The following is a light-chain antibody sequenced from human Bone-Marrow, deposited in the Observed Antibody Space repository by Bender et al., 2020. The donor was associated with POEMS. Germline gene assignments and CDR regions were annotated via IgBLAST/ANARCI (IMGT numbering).Light chain of an antibody. J-gene: IGLJ1*01. V-gene: IGLV2-23*02. CDR1: SSGVGNYNS. CDR3: CSYAGTNTYV. Sequence: QSALTQPASVSGSPGQSITISCTGTSSGVGNYNSVSWYQQHPGKAPKLMIYEVYIRPSGVSNRFSGSKSGNTASLTISGLQAEDEADYYCCSYAGTNTYVFGTGTKVTVL. CDR2: EVY.